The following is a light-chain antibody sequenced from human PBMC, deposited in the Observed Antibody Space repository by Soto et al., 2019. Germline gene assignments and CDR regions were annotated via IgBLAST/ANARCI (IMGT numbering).Light chain of an antibody. J-gene: IGKJ1*01. CDR2: VAS. CDR1: QGISNY. Sequence: DIRMTQSPSSLSASVGDRVTITCRASQGISNYLAWYQQQPGKVPKLLIYVASTLQSGVPSRFSGSGSGTDFTLTISSLQSEDVATYYYQKYNSAPWTFGQGTKVEIK. CDR3: QKYNSAPWT. V-gene: IGKV1-27*01.